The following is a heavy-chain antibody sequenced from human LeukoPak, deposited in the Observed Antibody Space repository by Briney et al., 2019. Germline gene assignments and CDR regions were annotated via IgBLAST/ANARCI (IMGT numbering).Heavy chain of an antibody. V-gene: IGHV1-69*04. Sequence: GASVKVSCKASGGTFSSYAISWVRQAPGQGLEWMGRIIPILGIANYAQKFQGRVTITADKSTSTAYMELSSLRSEDTAVYYCAKVLHYDSSGYYKNFDYWGQGTLVTVSS. J-gene: IGHJ4*02. CDR1: GGTFSSYA. CDR3: AKVLHYDSSGYYKNFDY. CDR2: IIPILGIA. D-gene: IGHD3-22*01.